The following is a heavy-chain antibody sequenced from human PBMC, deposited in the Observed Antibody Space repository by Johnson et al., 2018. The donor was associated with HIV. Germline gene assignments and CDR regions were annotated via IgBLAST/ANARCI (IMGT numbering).Heavy chain of an antibody. J-gene: IGHJ3*02. Sequence: QMMLVESGGGVVQPGRSLRLSCSASGFTFSDYAMHWVRQAPGKGLQWVAVISYDGNTKSYADSVKGRFTISRDNSKSTLYLQMNSLRVEDTAVYFCARRASGWHAFDIWGQGTMVTVSS. CDR3: ARRASGWHAFDI. V-gene: IGHV3-30*04. CDR2: ISYDGNTK. D-gene: IGHD6-19*01. CDR1: GFTFSDYA.